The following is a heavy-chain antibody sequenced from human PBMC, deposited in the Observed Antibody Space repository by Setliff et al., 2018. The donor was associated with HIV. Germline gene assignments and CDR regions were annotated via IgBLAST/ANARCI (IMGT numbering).Heavy chain of an antibody. CDR2: IYYSGST. V-gene: IGHV4-59*01. D-gene: IGHD2-15*01. J-gene: IGHJ3*02. CDR3: ARNPCSGGSCPDAFDI. CDR1: GGSISSYY. Sequence: PSETLSLTCTVSGGSISSYYWSWIRQPPGKGLEWIGYIYYSGSTNYNPSLKSRVAISVDTSKNQFSLKLSSVPAAGTAVYYCARNPCSGGSCPDAFDIWGQGTMVTVSS.